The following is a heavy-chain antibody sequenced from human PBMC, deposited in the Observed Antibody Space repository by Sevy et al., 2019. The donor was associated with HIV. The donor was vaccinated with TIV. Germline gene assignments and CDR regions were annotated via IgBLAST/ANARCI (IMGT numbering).Heavy chain of an antibody. Sequence: GGSLRLSCAASGFSLNSYWMSWVRQAPGKGLEWVANIKQDGSLTYYVDSVKGRFTISRDNARNFLYLQMNSLGAEDTARYYCVGAIAADGSFWGQGTLVTVSS. D-gene: IGHD6-13*01. J-gene: IGHJ4*02. CDR1: GFSLNSYW. V-gene: IGHV3-7*01. CDR2: IKQDGSLT. CDR3: VGAIAADGSF.